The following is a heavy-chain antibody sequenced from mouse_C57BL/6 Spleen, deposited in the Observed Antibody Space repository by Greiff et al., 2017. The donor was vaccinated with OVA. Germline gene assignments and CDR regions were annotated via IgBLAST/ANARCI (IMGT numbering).Heavy chain of an antibody. CDR1: GFTFSSYA. CDR3: AREDDLFAY. Sequence: VQLVESGGGLVKPGGSLKLSCAASGFTFSSYAMSWVRQTPEKRLEWVATISDGGSYTYYPDNVKGRFTISRDNAKNNLYLQMSHLKSEDTAMYYCAREDDLFAYWGQGTLVTVSA. CDR2: ISDGGSYT. V-gene: IGHV5-4*01. J-gene: IGHJ3*01.